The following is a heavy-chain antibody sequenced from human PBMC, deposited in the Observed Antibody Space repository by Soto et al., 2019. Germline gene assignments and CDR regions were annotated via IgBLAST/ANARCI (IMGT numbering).Heavy chain of an antibody. CDR2: ISWNSARI. Sequence: VQLVESGGGLVQPGRSLRLSCAASGFTFDDYAMHWVRQVPGKGLEWVSGISWNSARIAYADSVKGRFTISRDNAKNSLYLQMLNLRAADTALYYCVKDARSSMIVVVVADWGQGTLVTVSS. D-gene: IGHD3-22*01. CDR3: VKDARSSMIVVVVAD. CDR1: GFTFDDYA. V-gene: IGHV3-9*01. J-gene: IGHJ4*02.